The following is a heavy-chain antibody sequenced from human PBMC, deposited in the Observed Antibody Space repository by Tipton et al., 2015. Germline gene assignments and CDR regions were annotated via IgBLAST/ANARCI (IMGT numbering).Heavy chain of an antibody. J-gene: IGHJ6*02. CDR2: ISSNGGST. V-gene: IGHV3-64*01. D-gene: IGHD3-22*01. Sequence: GSLRLSCAASGFTFSSYSMFWVRQAPGKGLEYVSGISSNGGSTYYANSVKGRFTISRDNSKNTLYLQVGSLRAEDMGVYYCARSDSSGYFYYYGMDVWGQGTTVTVSS. CDR1: GFTFSSYS. CDR3: ARSDSSGYFYYYGMDV.